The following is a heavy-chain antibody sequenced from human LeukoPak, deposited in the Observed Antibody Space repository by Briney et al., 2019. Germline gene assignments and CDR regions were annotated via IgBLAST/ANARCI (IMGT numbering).Heavy chain of an antibody. D-gene: IGHD6-19*01. Sequence: SETLSLTCTVSGGSVNSGSYYWNWIRQPPGKGLEWIGYIYYSGSTNYNPSLKSRVTISVDTSKNQFSLKLSSVTAADTAVYYCARSSSSAAYYFDYWGQGTLVTVSS. CDR1: GGSVNSGSYY. J-gene: IGHJ4*02. CDR2: IYYSGST. CDR3: ARSSSSAAYYFDY. V-gene: IGHV4-61*01.